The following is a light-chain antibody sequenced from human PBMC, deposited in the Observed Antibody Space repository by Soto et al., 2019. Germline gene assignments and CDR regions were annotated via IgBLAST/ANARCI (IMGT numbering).Light chain of an antibody. V-gene: IGLV2-8*01. CDR3: SSYAGSSNV. CDR1: SSDVGGYNY. J-gene: IGLJ1*01. CDR2: EVN. Sequence: QSALTQPPSASGSPGQSVAISCTGTSSDVGGYNYVSWYQQHPGKAPKLMIYEVNKRPSGVPDRFSGSKSGNTAALTVSGHQAEDEADYSCSSYAGSSNVFGTGTKLTVL.